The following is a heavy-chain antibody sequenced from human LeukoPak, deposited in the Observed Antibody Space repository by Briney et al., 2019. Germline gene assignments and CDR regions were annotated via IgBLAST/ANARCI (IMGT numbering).Heavy chain of an antibody. J-gene: IGHJ4*02. D-gene: IGHD1-26*01. CDR1: GYRFTSYW. CDR2: IYPGDSDA. CDR3: ARRRDLYSGSYYPFDY. Sequence: GESLKISCKVSGYRFTSYWIGWVRQMPGKGLKWMGIIYPGDSDARYSPSFQGQVTISADKSISTAYLQWSSLKASDTAMYYCARRRDLYSGSYYPFDYWGQGTLVTVSS. V-gene: IGHV5-51*01.